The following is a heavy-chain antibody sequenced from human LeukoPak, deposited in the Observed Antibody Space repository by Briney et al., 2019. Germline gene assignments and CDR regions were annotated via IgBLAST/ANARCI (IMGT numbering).Heavy chain of an antibody. J-gene: IGHJ4*02. CDR3: AREVEQLRTVGPRYFEY. Sequence: SETLSLTCTVSSYSISSNYYWGWIRQPPGKGLELIGSIYRSGSTYYNPSLKSRVTISVDTSKNQFSLKLSSVTAADTAVYYCAREVEQLRTVGPRYFEYWGQGTLVTVSS. D-gene: IGHD6-13*01. CDR1: SYSISSNYY. V-gene: IGHV4-38-2*02. CDR2: IYRSGST.